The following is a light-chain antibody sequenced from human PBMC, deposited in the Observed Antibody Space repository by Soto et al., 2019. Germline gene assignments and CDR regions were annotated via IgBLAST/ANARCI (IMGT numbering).Light chain of an antibody. CDR2: TGS. V-gene: IGKV1-12*02. CDR1: QAIDSW. CDR3: QQLESYPSP. J-gene: IGKJ4*01. Sequence: DIQMTQSPSSVSASVGDRVTITCRASQAIDSWLAWYQQKPGEAPKLLIFTGSPLHSGVPPRFSGSGSGTDFTLTISSLQPEDFATYYCQQLESYPSPFGGGTKVDIK.